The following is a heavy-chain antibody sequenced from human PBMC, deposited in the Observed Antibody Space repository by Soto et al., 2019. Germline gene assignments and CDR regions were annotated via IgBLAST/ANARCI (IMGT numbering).Heavy chain of an antibody. V-gene: IGHV3-7*01. J-gene: IGHJ3*01. D-gene: IGHD5-12*01. CDR3: ARDQGREILASAFDF. CDR2: IKRDGSAS. Sequence: ESGGGLVRPGESLRLSCAASGFSFTSHWMSWVRQAPGKGLEWVATIKRDGSASYYLGSVKGRFTISRDNANDSLFLEMTSLRAEDTAVYYCARDQGREILASAFDFWGQGTKVTVSS. CDR1: GFSFTSHW.